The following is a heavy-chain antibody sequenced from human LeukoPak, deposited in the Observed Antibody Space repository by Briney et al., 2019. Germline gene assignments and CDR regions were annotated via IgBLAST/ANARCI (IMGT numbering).Heavy chain of an antibody. D-gene: IGHD1-14*01. V-gene: IGHV3-23*01. Sequence: GGSLRLSCAASGFTFSSYAMSWVRQAPGKGLEWVSVISGGGDTTYYAGSVQGRLTISRDNSKNMLFLQMNRLRAEDTAVYYCAREEPNFDFWGQGTLVAVSS. J-gene: IGHJ4*02. CDR3: AREEPNFDF. CDR2: ISGGGDTT. CDR1: GFTFSSYA.